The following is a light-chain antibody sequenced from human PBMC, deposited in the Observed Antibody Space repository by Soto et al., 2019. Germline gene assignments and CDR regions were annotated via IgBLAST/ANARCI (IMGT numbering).Light chain of an antibody. Sequence: EIVLTQSPATLSLSPGERATLSCRASQNVANYLDWYQQKPGQAPRLLMYESSNRATGIAARFSGSGSGTDVTLTISSLEPEDFAVYYCQQRSNWHQTFGQGTKVDIK. CDR3: QQRSNWHQT. V-gene: IGKV3-11*01. CDR1: QNVANY. CDR2: ESS. J-gene: IGKJ1*01.